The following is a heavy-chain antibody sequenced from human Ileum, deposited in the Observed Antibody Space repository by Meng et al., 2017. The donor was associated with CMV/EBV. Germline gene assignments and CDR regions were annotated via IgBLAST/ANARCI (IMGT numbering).Heavy chain of an antibody. V-gene: IGHV3-30*03. CDR3: ARLDDSQYDSSGSGFYYGSIDH. Sequence: GESLKIPCAASGFIFSGYGLHWVRQAPGKGLEWVAVISYDGTDKYYADSVKGRFTISRDRSENTLYLEMNSLRPEDTAVYYCARLDDSQYDSSGSGFYYGSIDHWGQGTLVTVSS. J-gene: IGHJ4*02. D-gene: IGHD3-22*01. CDR2: ISYDGTDK. CDR1: GFIFSGYG.